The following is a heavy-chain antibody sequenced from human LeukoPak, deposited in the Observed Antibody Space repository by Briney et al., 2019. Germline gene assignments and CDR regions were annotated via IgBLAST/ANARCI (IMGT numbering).Heavy chain of an antibody. V-gene: IGHV7-4-1*02. CDR3: ARNQYCSSTSCYGGRGAFDY. J-gene: IGHJ4*02. CDR2: INTYTGNP. Sequence: ASVKVSCKASGYTFTSYAMNWVRQAPGQGLEWMGWINTYTGNPTYAQGFTGRSVFSLDTSVSTAYLQISSLKAEDTAVYYCARNQYCSSTSCYGGRGAFDYWGQGTLVTVSS. CDR1: GYTFTSYA. D-gene: IGHD2-2*01.